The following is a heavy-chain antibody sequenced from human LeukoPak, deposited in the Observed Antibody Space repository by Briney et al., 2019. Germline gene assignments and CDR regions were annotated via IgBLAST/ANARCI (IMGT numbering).Heavy chain of an antibody. J-gene: IGHJ5*02. V-gene: IGHV3-66*01. D-gene: IGHD4-11*01. Sequence: PGGSLRLSCAASGFTVSSSYMTWVRQAPGKGLEWVSVVYSGGITYYADSVKGRFIISGDNSKNTLYLQMNSLRAEDTAVYYCANPDYSNYEGWSDPWGQGTLVTVSS. CDR2: VYSGGIT. CDR3: ANPDYSNYEGWSDP. CDR1: GFTVSSSY.